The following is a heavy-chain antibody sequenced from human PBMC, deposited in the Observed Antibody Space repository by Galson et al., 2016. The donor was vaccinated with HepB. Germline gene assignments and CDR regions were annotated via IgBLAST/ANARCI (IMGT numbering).Heavy chain of an antibody. CDR3: ARQKIQSGGNCCDAFDI. D-gene: IGHD2-15*01. J-gene: IGHJ3*02. CDR1: GDPISEPDW. Sequence: ETLSLTCSVSGDPISEPDWWIWVRQPPGKGLEWIGQIYPSGRTNYKPSLRSRVTILVDRSKNQFSLNLSSVTAADTAVYYCARQKIQSGGNCCDAFDIWGQGAMVTVSS. CDR2: IYPSGRT. V-gene: IGHV4-4*02.